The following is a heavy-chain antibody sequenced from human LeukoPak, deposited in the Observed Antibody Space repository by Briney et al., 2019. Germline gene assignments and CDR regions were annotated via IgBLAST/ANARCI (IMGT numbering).Heavy chain of an antibody. CDR3: ASTAVEMATIHFDY. Sequence: SETLSLTCTVSGGSISSHYWSWIRQPPGKGLEWIGYIYYSGSTNYNLSLKSRVTISVDTSKNQFSLKLSSVTAADTAVYYCASTAVEMATIHFDYWGQGTLVTVSS. V-gene: IGHV4-59*11. CDR1: GGSISSHY. D-gene: IGHD5-24*01. CDR2: IYYSGST. J-gene: IGHJ4*02.